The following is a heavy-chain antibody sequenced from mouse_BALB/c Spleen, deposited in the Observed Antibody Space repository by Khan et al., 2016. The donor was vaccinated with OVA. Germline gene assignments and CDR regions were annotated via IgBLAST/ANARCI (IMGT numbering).Heavy chain of an antibody. J-gene: IGHJ1*01. CDR2: INTYTGEP. Sequence: QIQLVQSGPELKKPGETVKISCKASGYTFTNYGMNWVKQAPGKGLKWMGWINTYTGEPTYADDFKGRFAFSLETSASSAYLQINILQNEDMATYYCARTYYSYDRYFDVWGAGTTVTVSS. V-gene: IGHV9-1*02. CDR3: ARTYYSYDRYFDV. D-gene: IGHD2-12*01. CDR1: GYTFTNYG.